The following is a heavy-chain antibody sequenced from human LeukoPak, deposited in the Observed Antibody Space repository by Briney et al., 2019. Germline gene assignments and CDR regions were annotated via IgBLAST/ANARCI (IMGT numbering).Heavy chain of an antibody. V-gene: IGHV1-69*13. CDR1: GGTFSSYA. J-gene: IGHJ1*01. CDR3: AVADGSGSLRFQH. D-gene: IGHD3-10*01. Sequence: SVKVSCKASGGTFSSYAISWVRQAPGQGLEWMGGIIPIFGTANYAQKFRGRVTITADESTSTAYMELSSLRSEDTAVYYCAVADGSGSLRFQHWGQGTLVTVSS. CDR2: IIPIFGTA.